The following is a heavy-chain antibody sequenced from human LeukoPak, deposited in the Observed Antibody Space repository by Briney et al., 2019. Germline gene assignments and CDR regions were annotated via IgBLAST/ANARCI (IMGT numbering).Heavy chain of an antibody. Sequence: ASVKVSCKASGYTFTDYGITWVRQAPGQGLEWMGWISPYNGNTKHAQKVQGRVTMTTDTSTSTAYMELRSLRSDDTAVYYCARGGSSGPEGWFDPWAQGTLVTVSS. D-gene: IGHD6-19*01. V-gene: IGHV1-18*01. CDR1: GYTFTDYG. J-gene: IGHJ5*02. CDR3: ARGGSSGPEGWFDP. CDR2: ISPYNGNT.